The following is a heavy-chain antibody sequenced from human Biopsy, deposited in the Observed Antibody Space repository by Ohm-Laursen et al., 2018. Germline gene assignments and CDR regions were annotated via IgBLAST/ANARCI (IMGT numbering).Heavy chain of an antibody. D-gene: IGHD6-13*01. Sequence: SQTLSLTCTVSGDSISSSNFYWAWIRQPPGKGLEWIGSMHNSGSTNYSPSLKSRVTISVDTAKKQFSLSLRSVTAADTAVYYCARVPLPGIGAAYQGRFLYGMDVWGQGTTVSVSS. J-gene: IGHJ6*02. CDR2: MHNSGST. CDR1: GDSISSSNFY. CDR3: ARVPLPGIGAAYQGRFLYGMDV. V-gene: IGHV4-39*07.